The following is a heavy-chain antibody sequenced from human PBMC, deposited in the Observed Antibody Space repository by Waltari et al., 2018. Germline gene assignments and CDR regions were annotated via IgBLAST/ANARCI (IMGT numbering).Heavy chain of an antibody. D-gene: IGHD5-18*01. CDR3: SSLDTAMVGSSY. J-gene: IGHJ4*02. Sequence: QVQLQESGPGLVKPSGTLSLTCAVSGGSISRSNWWSWVRQPPGKGLEWIGEIYHSGSTNYNPSLKSRVTISVDKSKNQFSLKLGSVTAADTAVYYCSSLDTAMVGSSYWGQGTLVTVSS. CDR2: IYHSGST. V-gene: IGHV4-4*02. CDR1: GGSISRSNW.